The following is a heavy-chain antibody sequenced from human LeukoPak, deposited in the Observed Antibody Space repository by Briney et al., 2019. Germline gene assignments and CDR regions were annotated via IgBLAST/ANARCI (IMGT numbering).Heavy chain of an antibody. J-gene: IGHJ4*02. CDR3: ARDRHYYDSSGPLGGAF. CDR1: GFTFSSYW. Sequence: PGGSLRLSCAASGFTFSSYWMSWVRQAPGKGLEWLSDISSGSRSTDYADSVKGRFTISRDNAKNSLYLQMNSLRAEDTAVYYCARDRHYYDSSGPLGGAFWGQGTLVTVPS. V-gene: IGHV3-48*04. D-gene: IGHD3-22*01. CDR2: ISSGSRST.